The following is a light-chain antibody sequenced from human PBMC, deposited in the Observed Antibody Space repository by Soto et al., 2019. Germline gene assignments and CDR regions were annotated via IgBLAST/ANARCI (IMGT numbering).Light chain of an antibody. CDR3: CSYAGSSTHYV. V-gene: IGLV2-23*02. CDR1: SSDVGSYNL. Sequence: QSVLTQPASVSGSPGHSITISCTGTSSDVGSYNLVSWYQQHPGKAPKLMIYEVSKRPSGVSNRFSGSKSGNTASLTISGLQAEDEADYYCCSYAGSSTHYVFGTGTKVTVL. CDR2: EVS. J-gene: IGLJ1*01.